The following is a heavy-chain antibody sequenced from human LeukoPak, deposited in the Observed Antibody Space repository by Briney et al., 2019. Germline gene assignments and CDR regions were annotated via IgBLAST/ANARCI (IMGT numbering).Heavy chain of an antibody. D-gene: IGHD4-11*01. V-gene: IGHV1-69*05. J-gene: IGHJ5*02. CDR3: AIRATVTTNNWFDP. CDR2: IIPIFGTA. CDR1: GGTFSSYA. Sequence: SVKVSCKASGGTFSSYAISRVRQAPGQGLEWMGGIIPIFGTANCAQKFQGRVTITTDESTSTAYMELSSLRSEDTAVYYCAIRATVTTNNWFDPWGQGTLVTVSS.